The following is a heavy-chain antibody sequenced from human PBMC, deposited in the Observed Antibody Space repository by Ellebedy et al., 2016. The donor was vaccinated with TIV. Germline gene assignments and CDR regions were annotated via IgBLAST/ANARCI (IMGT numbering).Heavy chain of an antibody. Sequence: GGSLRLSXAAPGFTFSSYNMNWVRQAPGKGLEWVSSITSSSSHIYYADSVRGRFTISRDNAKNSLYLQMNSLRAEDTAVYYCARDPYSGAYYSYYYYYMDVWGKGTTVIVSS. CDR1: GFTFSSYN. CDR2: ITSSSSHI. D-gene: IGHD1-26*01. V-gene: IGHV3-21*01. J-gene: IGHJ6*03. CDR3: ARDPYSGAYYSYYYYYMDV.